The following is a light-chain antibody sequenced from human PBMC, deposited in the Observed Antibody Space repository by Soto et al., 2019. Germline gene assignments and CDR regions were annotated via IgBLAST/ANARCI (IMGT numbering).Light chain of an antibody. CDR2: GAS. V-gene: IGKV3-20*01. CDR3: QQYGSSLWT. J-gene: IGKJ1*01. Sequence: EIVLTQSPGTLSLSPGESATLSCRSSQSGSSSYVAWYQQKPGQAPRLLIYGASNRATGIPDRFRGSGSGTDFTLTISRLEPEDFAVYYCQQYGSSLWTFGQGTKVEIK. CDR1: QSGSSSY.